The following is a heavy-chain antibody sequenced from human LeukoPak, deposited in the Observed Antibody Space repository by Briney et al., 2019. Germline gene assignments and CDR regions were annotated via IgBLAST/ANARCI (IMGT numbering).Heavy chain of an antibody. CDR1: GYTFTSYY. Sequence: GASVKVSCKASGYTFTSYYMHWVRQAPGQGLEWMGRIIPILGMANYAQKFQGRVTITADKSTSTAYMELRSLRSEDTAVYYCATTEDIVIVDFEYWGQGTRVTVSS. V-gene: IGHV1-69*02. CDR2: IIPILGMA. CDR3: ATTEDIVIVDFEY. D-gene: IGHD2-2*01. J-gene: IGHJ4*02.